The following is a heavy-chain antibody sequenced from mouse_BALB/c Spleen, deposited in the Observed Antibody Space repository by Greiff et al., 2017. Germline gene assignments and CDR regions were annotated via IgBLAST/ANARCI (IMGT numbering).Heavy chain of an antibody. D-gene: IGHD2-4*01. V-gene: IGHV5-17*02. J-gene: IGHJ2*01. CDR2: ISSGSSTI. CDR3: ARGAYYDYFFDY. Sequence: EVMLVESGGGLVQPGGSRKLSCAASGFTFSSFGMHWVRQAPEKGLEWVAYISSGSSTIYYADTVKGRFTISRDNPKNTLFLQMTSLRSEDTARYYCARGAYYDYFFDYWGQGTTLTVSS. CDR1: GFTFSSFG.